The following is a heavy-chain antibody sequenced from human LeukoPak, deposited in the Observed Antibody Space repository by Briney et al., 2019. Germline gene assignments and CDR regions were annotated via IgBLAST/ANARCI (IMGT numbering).Heavy chain of an antibody. J-gene: IGHJ4*02. V-gene: IGHV3-23*01. Sequence: GGSLRLSCAASGFTFSSYAMSRVRQAPGKGLEWVSATSGSGGSTYYADSVKGRFTISRDNSKNTLYLQMNSLRAEDTAVYYCAKSVRIVVVPAATPPLDYWGQGTLVTVSS. D-gene: IGHD2-2*01. CDR3: AKSVRIVVVPAATPPLDY. CDR1: GFTFSSYA. CDR2: TSGSGGST.